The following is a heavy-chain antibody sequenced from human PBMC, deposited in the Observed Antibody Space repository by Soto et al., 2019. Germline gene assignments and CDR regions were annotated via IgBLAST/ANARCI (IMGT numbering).Heavy chain of an antibody. Sequence: QVQLVESGGGVVQPGGSLRLSCAASGFTFSANGMHWVRQAPLKGLEWVAATSSDGGHTYYGDSVKGRFTISRDNAKNSLYLQMNSLRAEDTALYYCAKDWRSADMTTGNNAFDIWGQGTMVTVSS. D-gene: IGHD4-17*01. CDR2: TSSDGGHT. CDR3: AKDWRSADMTTGNNAFDI. J-gene: IGHJ3*02. CDR1: GFTFSANG. V-gene: IGHV3-30*18.